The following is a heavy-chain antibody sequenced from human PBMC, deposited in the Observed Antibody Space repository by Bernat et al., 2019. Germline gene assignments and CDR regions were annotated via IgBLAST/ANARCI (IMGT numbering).Heavy chain of an antibody. CDR1: GFIFSSYT. CDR2: MSGSGDST. CDR3: AKHSSTTNDYYGMDV. V-gene: IGHV3-23*01. J-gene: IGHJ6*02. D-gene: IGHD2-2*01. Sequence: EVQLLESGGGLVQPGGSLRLSCAASGFIFSSYTMNWVRQAPGKGLEWVSSMSGSGDSTYYPDSVKGRFTISRDNSKNTLYLQLNSLRAEDTSIYYCAKHSSTTNDYYGMDVWGQGTTVTVSS.